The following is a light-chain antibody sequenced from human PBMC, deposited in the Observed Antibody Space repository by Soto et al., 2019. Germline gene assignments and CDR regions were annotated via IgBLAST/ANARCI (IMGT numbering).Light chain of an antibody. CDR3: PQIHGYPIT. J-gene: IGKJ5*01. CDR2: AQS. Sequence: DFQMTDSASSLSASLGDIVTITCRSSDINTIYLNWYQQKSGKAPNLLIYAQSTLPSGVQSRFSGSGSGTDFTLPISSLQPEDFGTYYCPQIHGYPITLGQGKRME. V-gene: IGKV1-39*01. CDR1: DINTIY.